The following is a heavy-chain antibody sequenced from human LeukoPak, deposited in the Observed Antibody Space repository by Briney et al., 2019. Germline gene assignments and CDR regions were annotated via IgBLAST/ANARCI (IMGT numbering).Heavy chain of an antibody. CDR1: GFAFSIYS. Sequence: GGSLRLSCAASGFAFSIYSMNWVRQAPGKGLEWVSSISSTSSYIYYADPVKGRFTISRDNAKNSLYLQMNGLRAEDTAVYFCAREPTYGDPAYWGQGTLVTVSS. CDR2: ISSTSSYI. D-gene: IGHD4-17*01. J-gene: IGHJ4*02. CDR3: AREPTYGDPAY. V-gene: IGHV3-21*01.